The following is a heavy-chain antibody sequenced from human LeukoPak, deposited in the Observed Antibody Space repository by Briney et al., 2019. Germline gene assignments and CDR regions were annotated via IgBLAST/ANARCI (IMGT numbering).Heavy chain of an antibody. V-gene: IGHV4-34*01. CDR3: ARGRGSYSSRPYYFDY. Sequence: SETLSLTCAVYGGSFSGYYWSWIRQPPGKGLEWIGEINHSGSTNYNPSLKSRVTISVDTSKNQFSLKLSSVTAADTAVYYCARGRGSYSSRPYYFDYWGQGTLVTVSS. CDR2: INHSGST. CDR1: GGSFSGYY. D-gene: IGHD6-13*01. J-gene: IGHJ4*02.